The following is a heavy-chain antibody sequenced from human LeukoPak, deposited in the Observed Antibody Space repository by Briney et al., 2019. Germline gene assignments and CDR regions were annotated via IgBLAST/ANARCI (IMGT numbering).Heavy chain of an antibody. CDR1: GYTFTSYD. V-gene: IGHV1-8*01. CDR2: MNPNSGNT. CDR3: ARSVGATNYYYYMDV. D-gene: IGHD1-26*01. Sequence: GASVKVSCKASGYTFTSYDINWVRQATGQGLEWMGRMNPNSGNTGYAQKFQGRVTMTRNTSISTAYMELSSLRSEDTAVYYCARSVGATNYYYYMDVWGKGTTVTVSS. J-gene: IGHJ6*03.